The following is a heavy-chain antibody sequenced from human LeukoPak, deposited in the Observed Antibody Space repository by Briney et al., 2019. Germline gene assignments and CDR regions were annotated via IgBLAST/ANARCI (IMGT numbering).Heavy chain of an antibody. CDR2: NTANNGNT. J-gene: IGHJ4*02. CDR3: ARGGRYSGSYPYYFDY. CDR1: GYTFTSYG. D-gene: IGHD1-26*01. Sequence: ASVKVSCKASGYTFTSYGISWVRQTPGQGLEWMGWNTANNGNTNYAQKLQGRVTMITDTSTSTDYMELRSLRSDDTAVYYCARGGRYSGSYPYYFDYWGQGTLVTVSS. V-gene: IGHV1-18*01.